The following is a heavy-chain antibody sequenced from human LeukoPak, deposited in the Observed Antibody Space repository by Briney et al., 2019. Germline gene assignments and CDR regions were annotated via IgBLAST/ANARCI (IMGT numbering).Heavy chain of an antibody. J-gene: IGHJ4*02. CDR1: GFTFSSYA. D-gene: IGHD4-17*01. CDR2: MSYDESKN. V-gene: IGHV3-30*18. Sequence: PGGSLRLSCAASGFTFSSYAMSWVRQAPGKGLEWVAVMSYDESKNKYLESVEGRFTLSRDSSKNTVYLQVNSLRDEDTAVYYCAKDEGPICLYGDCPFDYWGQGNMVTVSS. CDR3: AKDEGPICLYGDCPFDY.